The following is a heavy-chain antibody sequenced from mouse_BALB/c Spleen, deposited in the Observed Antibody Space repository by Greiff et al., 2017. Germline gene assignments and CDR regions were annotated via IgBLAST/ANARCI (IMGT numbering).Heavy chain of an antibody. Sequence: QVQLQQSGPSLVQPSQSLSITCTVSGFSLTSYGVHWVRQSPGKGLEWLGVIWRGGSTDYNAAFMSRLSITKDNSKSQVFFKMNSLQADDTAIYYCAKGGPYGDYEGFAWFAYWGQGTLVTVSA. CDR3: AKGGPYGDYEGFAWFAY. D-gene: IGHD2-13*01. J-gene: IGHJ3*01. V-gene: IGHV2-5-1*01. CDR2: IWRGGST. CDR1: GFSLTSYG.